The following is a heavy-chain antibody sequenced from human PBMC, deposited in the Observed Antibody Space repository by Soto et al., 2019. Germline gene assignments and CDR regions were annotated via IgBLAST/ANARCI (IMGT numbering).Heavy chain of an antibody. V-gene: IGHV4-39*01. Sequence: PETLSHRFTGSGGSISRTSYYWGWFRQPPGKGLEWIGSIYYSGSTYYNPSLKSRVTISVDTSKNQFSLKLSSVTAADTAVYYCARENSGWSADAFDIWGQGTMVT. CDR3: ARENSGWSADAFDI. D-gene: IGHD6-19*01. CDR1: GGSISRTSYY. J-gene: IGHJ3*02. CDR2: IYYSGST.